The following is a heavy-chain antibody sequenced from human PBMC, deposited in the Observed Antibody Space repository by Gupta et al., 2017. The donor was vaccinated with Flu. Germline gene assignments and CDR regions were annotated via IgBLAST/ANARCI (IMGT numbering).Heavy chain of an antibody. CDR3: AREVRGRDLGF. Sequence: YTFSDHYIHWVRLVPGQGLEWMGWISPNSGDTNVAQYFQGRVTVTRDTSIATVYLELSSLIIDDTATYYCAREVRGRDLGFWGQGTQVVVSS. CDR2: ISPNSGDT. J-gene: IGHJ4*02. CDR1: YTFSDHY. V-gene: IGHV1-2*02. D-gene: IGHD2-15*01.